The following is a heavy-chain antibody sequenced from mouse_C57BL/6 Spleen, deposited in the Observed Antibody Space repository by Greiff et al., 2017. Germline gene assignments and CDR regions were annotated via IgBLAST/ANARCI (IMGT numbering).Heavy chain of an antibody. V-gene: IGHV1-61*01. CDR3: ARRAQASYYYAMDY. Sequence: QVQLQQPGAELVRPGSSVKLSCKASGYTFTSYWMDWVKQRPGKGLEWIGNIYPSDSETHYNQKFKDKATLTVDKSSSTAYMQLSSLTSEDSAVYYCARRAQASYYYAMDYWGQGTSVTVSS. CDR1: GYTFTSYW. D-gene: IGHD3-2*02. CDR2: IYPSDSET. J-gene: IGHJ4*01.